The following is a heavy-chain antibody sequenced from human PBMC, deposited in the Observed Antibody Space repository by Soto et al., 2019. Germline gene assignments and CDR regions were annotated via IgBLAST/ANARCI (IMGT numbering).Heavy chain of an antibody. CDR1: GGVFGSFS. CDR3: AKDRRADWESYYYYAMDV. V-gene: IGHV1-69*01. D-gene: IGHD1-26*01. CDR2: IIPIYGTA. Sequence: QVQLVQSGAEVRKPGSSVKVSCKASGGVFGSFSITWVRQAPGQGLEWIGGIIPIYGTANYAQNFQGRVTITADAATSTAYVEVSSLGSEDTAGYYCAKDRRADWESYYYYAMDVWGQGTTVIVSS. J-gene: IGHJ6*02.